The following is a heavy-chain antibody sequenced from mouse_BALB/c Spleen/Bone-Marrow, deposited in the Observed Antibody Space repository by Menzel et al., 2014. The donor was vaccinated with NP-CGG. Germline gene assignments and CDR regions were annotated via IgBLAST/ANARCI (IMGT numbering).Heavy chain of an antibody. Sequence: VQLQQSGAELVRPGTSVKVSCKASGYALTNYLIEWVKQRPGQGLEWIGVINPGSGGTNYNEKFKGKATLTADKSSSTAYMQLSSLTSDDSAVYFCAREIITSFAYWGQGTLVTVSA. CDR1: GYALTNYL. CDR2: INPGSGGT. V-gene: IGHV1-54*01. J-gene: IGHJ3*01. D-gene: IGHD1-1*01. CDR3: AREIITSFAY.